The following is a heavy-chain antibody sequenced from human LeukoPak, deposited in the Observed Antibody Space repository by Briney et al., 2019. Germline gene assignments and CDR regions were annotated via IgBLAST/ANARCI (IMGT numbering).Heavy chain of an antibody. CDR3: AKGRAGDLDY. J-gene: IGHJ4*02. CDR2: IRYDGSNK. V-gene: IGHV3-30*02. CDR1: GFTFSNYG. Sequence: GGSLRLSCAASGFTFSNYGMDWVRQAPGKGLEWGAFIRYDGSNKYYADSVKGRFTISRDNSKNTLYLQMNSLRGEDTAVYYCAKGRAGDLDYWGQGTLVTVSS. D-gene: IGHD6-13*01.